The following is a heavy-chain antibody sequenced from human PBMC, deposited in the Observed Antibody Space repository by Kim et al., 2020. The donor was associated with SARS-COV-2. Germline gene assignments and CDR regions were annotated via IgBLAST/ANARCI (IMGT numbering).Heavy chain of an antibody. CDR3: ARDLLLTNYYYYGMDV. Sequence: SVKGRFTISRENAKNSLYLQMNSLRAGDTAVYYCARDLLLTNYYYYGMDVWGQGTTVTVSS. J-gene: IGHJ6*02. D-gene: IGHD2-15*01. V-gene: IGHV3-13*01.